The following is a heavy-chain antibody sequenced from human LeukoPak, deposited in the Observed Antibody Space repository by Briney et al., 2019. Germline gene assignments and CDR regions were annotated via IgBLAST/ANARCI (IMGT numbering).Heavy chain of an antibody. D-gene: IGHD3-16*01. CDR1: GYTFTSYV. Sequence: ASVKVSCKASGYTFTSYVISWVRQAPGQGLEWMGWISAYSGKTNYAQKLQGRVTMTEDTSTDTAYMELSSLRSEDTAVYYCARAPGGGGLRYYYMDVWGKGTTVTVSS. CDR3: ARAPGGGGLRYYYMDV. J-gene: IGHJ6*03. CDR2: ISAYSGKT. V-gene: IGHV1-18*01.